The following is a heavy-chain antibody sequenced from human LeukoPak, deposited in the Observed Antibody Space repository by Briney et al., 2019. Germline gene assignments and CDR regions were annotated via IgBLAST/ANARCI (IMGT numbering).Heavy chain of an antibody. V-gene: IGHV3-23*01. CDR3: AKEINYYDSSGYYII. CDR1: GFTFRSYA. J-gene: IGHJ4*02. CDR2: ISGSGGST. Sequence: GGSLRLSCAASGFTFRSYAMSWVRPAPGKGLEWVSAISGSGGSTYYADSVKGRFTISRDNSKNTLSLQMNSLRAEDTAVYYCAKEINYYDSSGYYIIWGQGTLVTVSS. D-gene: IGHD3-22*01.